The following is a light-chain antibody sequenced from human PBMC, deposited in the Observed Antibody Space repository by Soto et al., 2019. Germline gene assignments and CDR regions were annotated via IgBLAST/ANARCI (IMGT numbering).Light chain of an antibody. CDR1: QSVSSSY. CDR3: QQFGNSPWT. J-gene: IGKJ1*01. CDR2: GAS. V-gene: IGKV3-20*01. Sequence: EIVLTQSPGTLSLSPGERATLSCRASQSVSSSYLVWYQQKPGQGPRLLIYGASSRATGIPDRFSGSGSGTDFTLTISRLEPEDFAVYYCQQFGNSPWTFGQGTKVEIK.